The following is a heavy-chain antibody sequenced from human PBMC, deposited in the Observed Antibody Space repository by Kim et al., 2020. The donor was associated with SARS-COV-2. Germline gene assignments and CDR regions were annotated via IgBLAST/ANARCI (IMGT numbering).Heavy chain of an antibody. D-gene: IGHD5-18*01. CDR2: IYVDGNT. J-gene: IGHJ4*01. Sequence: GGSLRLSCAASGFSVRSFYMSWVRQAPGEGLEWLSVIYVDGNTHYADSVRGRFTISRDNSENIVYLQLNTLRVEDTAVYYCARDQVDGYCSWGHGTLVTV. CDR1: GFSVRSFY. V-gene: IGHV3-66*01. CDR3: ARDQVDGYCS.